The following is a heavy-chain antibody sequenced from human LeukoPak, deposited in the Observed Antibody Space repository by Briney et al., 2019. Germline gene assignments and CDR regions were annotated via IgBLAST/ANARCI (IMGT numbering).Heavy chain of an antibody. D-gene: IGHD3-10*01. CDR1: GYTFTSYY. CDR2: INPSGGST. CDR3: ARGLGSEVDAFDI. V-gene: IGHV1-46*01. J-gene: IGHJ3*02. Sequence: ASVKVSCKASGYTFTSYYMRWVRQAPGQGLEWMGIINPSGGSTNYAQKFQGRVTTTRDMSTSTVYMELSSLRSEDTAVYYCARGLGSEVDAFDIWGQGTMVTVSS.